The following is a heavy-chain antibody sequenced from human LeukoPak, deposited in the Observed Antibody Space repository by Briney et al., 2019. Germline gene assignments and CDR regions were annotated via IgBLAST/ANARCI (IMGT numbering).Heavy chain of an antibody. Sequence: SETLSLTCTVSGGSISSYYWSWIRQPPGKGLEWIGHIYYSGSTNYNPSLKSRVTISVDTSKNQFSLKLSSVTAADTAVYYCARAYYDFWSGYSIDYYYYYYMDVWGKGTTVTVSS. CDR2: IYYSGST. CDR3: ARAYYDFWSGYSIDYYYYYYMDV. J-gene: IGHJ6*03. V-gene: IGHV4-59*01. CDR1: GGSISSYY. D-gene: IGHD3-3*01.